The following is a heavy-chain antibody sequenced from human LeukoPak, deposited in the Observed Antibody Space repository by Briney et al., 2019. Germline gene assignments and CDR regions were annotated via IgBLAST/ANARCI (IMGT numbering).Heavy chain of an antibody. CDR2: IYYSGCT. D-gene: IGHD6-13*01. Sequence: SETLSLTCTVSGGSISSYYWSWIRQPPGKGLEWIGYIYYSGCTNYNPSLKSRVTISVDTSKNQFSLKLSSVTAADTAVYYCARIGGIAAYYYGMDVWGQGTTVTVSS. V-gene: IGHV4-59*08. CDR1: GGSISSYY. J-gene: IGHJ6*02. CDR3: ARIGGIAAYYYGMDV.